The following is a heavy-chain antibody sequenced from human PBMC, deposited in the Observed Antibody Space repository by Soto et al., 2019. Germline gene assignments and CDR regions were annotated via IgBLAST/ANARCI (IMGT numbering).Heavy chain of an antibody. CDR1: GDIFSRST. J-gene: IGHJ4*02. CDR2: IIPMLGMS. D-gene: IGHD3-10*01. CDR3: ATSYGSGCAHFDS. Sequence: QVQLVQSGTEVTKPGSSVTVSCTASGDIFSRSTLSWVRQAPGQRREWMGRIIPMLGMSNSALKFQGRLTISADTSTNKVYMHLNSLRSDDTAGYYCATSYGSGCAHFDSWGQGTLVTVSS. V-gene: IGHV1-69*02.